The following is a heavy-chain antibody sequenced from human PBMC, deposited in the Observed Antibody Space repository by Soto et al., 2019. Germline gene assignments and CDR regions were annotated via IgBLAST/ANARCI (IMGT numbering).Heavy chain of an antibody. CDR3: AKEDDYGHHRKAFDI. J-gene: IGHJ3*02. CDR1: GFTFSSYG. D-gene: IGHD4-17*01. V-gene: IGHV3-30*18. CDR2: ISYDGSNK. Sequence: PGGSLRLSCAASGFTFSSYGMHWVRQAPGKGLEWVAVISYDGSNKYYADSVKGRFTISRDNSKNTLYLQMNSLRAEDTAVYYCAKEDDYGHHRKAFDIWGQGTMVTVSS.